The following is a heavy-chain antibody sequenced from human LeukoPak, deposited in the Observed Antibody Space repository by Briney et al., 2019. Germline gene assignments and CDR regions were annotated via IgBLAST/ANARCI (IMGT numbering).Heavy chain of an antibody. CDR2: ISSNGGST. J-gene: IGHJ4*02. CDR3: ARAGILTGYYRSGTVYYLDY. D-gene: IGHD3-9*01. V-gene: IGHV3-64*01. CDR1: GFTFSSYA. Sequence: GGSLRLSCAASGFTFSSYAMHWVRQAPGKGLEYVSAISSNGGSTYYANSVKGRFTLSTNNSKNTLYLQIGSLRAEDMAVYYCARAGILTGYYRSGTVYYLDYWDQGSLVTVPS.